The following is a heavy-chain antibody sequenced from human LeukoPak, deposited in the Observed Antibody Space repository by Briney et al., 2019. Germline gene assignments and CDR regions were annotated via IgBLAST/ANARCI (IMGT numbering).Heavy chain of an antibody. CDR3: AGPYYYDSSAYYQPFDD. CDR1: GGSINSYY. CDR2: IYYSGST. D-gene: IGHD3-22*01. V-gene: IGHV4-39*01. J-gene: IGHJ4*02. Sequence: PSETLSLTCTVSGGSINSYYWGWIRQPAGKGRGWNGSIYYSGSTYYNPSLKSRVTISVDTSKNQFSLKLSSVTAADTAAYYCAGPYYYDSSAYYQPFDDWGQGTPVTVS.